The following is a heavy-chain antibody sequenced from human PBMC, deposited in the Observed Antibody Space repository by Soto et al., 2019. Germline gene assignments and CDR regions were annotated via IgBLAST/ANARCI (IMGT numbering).Heavy chain of an antibody. CDR2: INHSGST. CDR3: ARKRNYYGSGSYLNWFDP. V-gene: IGHV4-34*01. Sequence: PSETLSLTCAVYGGSFSGYYWSWIRQPPGKGLEWIGEINHSGSTNYNPSLKSRVTISVDTSKNQFSLKLSSVTAADTAVYYCARKRNYYGSGSYLNWFDPWGQGTLVTVS. CDR1: GGSFSGYY. J-gene: IGHJ5*02. D-gene: IGHD3-10*01.